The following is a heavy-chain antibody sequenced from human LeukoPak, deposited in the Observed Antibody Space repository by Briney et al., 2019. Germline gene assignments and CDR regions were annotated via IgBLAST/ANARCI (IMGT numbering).Heavy chain of an antibody. J-gene: IGHJ4*02. Sequence: GESLKISCKGSGYSFTSYWIGWVRQMPGKGLEWMGIIYPGDSDTRYSPSFQGQVTISADKSISSAYLQWSSLKASDTAMYYSARHYYDSSGYYYPIDYWGQGTLVTASS. CDR3: ARHYYDSSGYYYPIDY. CDR2: IYPGDSDT. V-gene: IGHV5-51*01. D-gene: IGHD3-22*01. CDR1: GYSFTSYW.